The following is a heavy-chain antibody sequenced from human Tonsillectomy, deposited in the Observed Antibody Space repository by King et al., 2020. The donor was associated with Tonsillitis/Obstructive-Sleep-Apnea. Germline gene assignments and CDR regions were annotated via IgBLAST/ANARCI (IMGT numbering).Heavy chain of an antibody. D-gene: IGHD3-3*01. Sequence: AKLVQSGGGLIQPGGSLRLSCAASGFTVSSNYMSWVRQAPGKGLEWVYSVKGRFTISRDNSKNTLYFQMNSLRAEDTAVYYCASRDFWSGYLAYWGQGTLVTVSS. V-gene: IGHV3-53*01. CDR1: GFTVSSNY. J-gene: IGHJ4*02. CDR3: ASRDFWSGYLAY.